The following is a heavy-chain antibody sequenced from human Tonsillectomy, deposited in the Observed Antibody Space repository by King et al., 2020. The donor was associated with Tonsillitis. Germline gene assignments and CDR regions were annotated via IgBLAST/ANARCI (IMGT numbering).Heavy chain of an antibody. J-gene: IGHJ4*02. D-gene: IGHD3-22*01. CDR1: GFTFSTYN. Sequence: VQLVESGGGVVQPGGSLRLSCAASGFTFSTYNMHWVRQAPGKGLEWVAFIGYDGSNKFYADSVKGRFTISRDNSKNTLYLQVNSLRAEDTAVYYCARDYYASSGYYYFFDYWGQGTLVTVTS. CDR2: IGYDGSNK. V-gene: IGHV3-30*02. CDR3: ARDYYASSGYYYFFDY.